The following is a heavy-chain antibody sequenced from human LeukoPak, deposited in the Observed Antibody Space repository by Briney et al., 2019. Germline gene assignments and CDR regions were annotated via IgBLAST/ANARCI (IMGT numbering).Heavy chain of an antibody. CDR2: ISSSSSYI. D-gene: IGHD5-24*01. V-gene: IGHV3-21*01. CDR3: ARDGEMGRDFDY. J-gene: IGHJ4*02. CDR1: GFTFSSYS. Sequence: PGGSLRLSCAASGFTFSSYSMNWVRQAPGKGLEWVSSISSSSSYIYYADSVKGRFTISRDNAKNSLYLQMNSLRAEDTAAYYCARDGEMGRDFDYWGQGTLVTVSP.